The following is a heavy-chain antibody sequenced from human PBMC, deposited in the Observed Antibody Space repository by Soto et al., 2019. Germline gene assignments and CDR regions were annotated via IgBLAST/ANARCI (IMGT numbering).Heavy chain of an antibody. J-gene: IGHJ4*02. CDR1: GFTFSTYA. Sequence: EVQLLESGGGLVQPGGSLRLSCATSGFTFSTYAMSWVRQAPGKGLEWVAAISASSSTTYYADSVKGRFAISRDNSKKTLHLQMDSLGADDTAVYYCAKPGYAGSYGDSRGRDKYYIDYWGQGTLVTVSS. CDR2: ISASSSTT. CDR3: AKPGYAGSYGDSRGRDKYYIDY. D-gene: IGHD4-17*01. V-gene: IGHV3-23*01.